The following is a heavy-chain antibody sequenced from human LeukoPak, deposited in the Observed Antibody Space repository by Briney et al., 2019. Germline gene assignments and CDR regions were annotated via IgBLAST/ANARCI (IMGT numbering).Heavy chain of an antibody. CDR2: ISSSSSTI. J-gene: IGHJ4*02. V-gene: IGHV3-48*04. D-gene: IGHD3-10*01. CDR1: GFTFSSYS. Sequence: GSLRLSCAASGFTFSSYSMNWVRQAPGKGLEWVSYISSSSSTIYYADSVKGRFTISRDNAKNSLYLQMNSLRAEDTAVYYCAKEANPKNPRSPFDYWGQGTLVTVSS. CDR3: AKEANPKNPRSPFDY.